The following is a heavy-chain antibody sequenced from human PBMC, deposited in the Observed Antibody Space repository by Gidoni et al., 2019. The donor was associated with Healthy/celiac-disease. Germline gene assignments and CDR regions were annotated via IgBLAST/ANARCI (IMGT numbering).Heavy chain of an antibody. CDR2: IYYSGST. CDR1: GGSISSGCYY. CDR3: ARDGRLRGMFDY. J-gene: IGHJ4*02. Sequence: VQLQESGPGLVKPSQTLSLPCTVSGGSISSGCYYWSWIRQHPGKGLEWIGYIYYSGSTYYNPSLKSRVTISVDTSKNQFSLKLSSVTAADTAVYYCARDGRLRGMFDYWGQGTLVTVSS. V-gene: IGHV4-31*03. D-gene: IGHD1-26*01.